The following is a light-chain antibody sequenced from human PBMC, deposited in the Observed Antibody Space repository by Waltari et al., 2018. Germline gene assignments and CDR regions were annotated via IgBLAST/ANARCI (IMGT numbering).Light chain of an antibody. CDR2: LNSDGSH. Sequence: QLVVTQSPSASALLGASVKLTCTLTSGHSAFAIAWHQQQPGKGPRYLMSLNSDGSHSRGDGIPDRFSGSSSGAERYLTISSLESEDEADYYCETWDTAIHVFGGGTKLTVI. CDR3: ETWDTAIHV. J-gene: IGLJ3*02. CDR1: SGHSAFA. V-gene: IGLV4-69*01.